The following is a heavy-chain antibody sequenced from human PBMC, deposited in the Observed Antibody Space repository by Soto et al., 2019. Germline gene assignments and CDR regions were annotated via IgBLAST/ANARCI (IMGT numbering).Heavy chain of an antibody. CDR2: ISSSSSYI. V-gene: IGHV3-21*01. J-gene: IGHJ5*01. D-gene: IGHD6-13*01. CDR1: GFTFSSYS. Sequence: EVPLVESGGGLVKPWGSLRLSCAASGFTFSSYSMNWVRQAPGKWLEWVSSISSSSSYIYYADSGKGRFTISRDNAKHSLYLPMNSLRAEDTAVYYCARVRNAAYSHIGYDSWCQGTVVTVSS. CDR3: ARVRNAAYSHIGYDS.